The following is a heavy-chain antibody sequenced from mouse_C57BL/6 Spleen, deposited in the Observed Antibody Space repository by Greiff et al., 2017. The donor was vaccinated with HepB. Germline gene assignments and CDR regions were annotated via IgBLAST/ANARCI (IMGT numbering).Heavy chain of an antibody. Sequence: VQLQQSGPELVKPGASVKISCKASGYAFSSSWMNWVKQRPGKGLEWIGRIYPGDGDTNYNGKFKGKATLTADKSSSTAYMQLSSLTSEDSAVYFCARGYYDYDGEGFDYWGQGTTLTVSS. J-gene: IGHJ2*01. CDR3: ARGYYDYDGEGFDY. CDR1: GYAFSSSW. CDR2: IYPGDGDT. V-gene: IGHV1-82*01. D-gene: IGHD2-4*01.